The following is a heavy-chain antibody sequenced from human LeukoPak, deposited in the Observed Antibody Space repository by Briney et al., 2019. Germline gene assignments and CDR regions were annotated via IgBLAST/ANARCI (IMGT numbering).Heavy chain of an antibody. J-gene: IGHJ2*01. CDR3: AREGGRDDYGDYKPPGWGYFDL. V-gene: IGHV1-18*01. Sequence: ASVKVSCTASGYTFTSYGISWVRQAPGQGLEWMGWISAYNGNTNYAQKLQGRVTMTTDTSTSTAYMELRSLRSDDTAVYYCAREGGRDDYGDYKPPGWGYFDLWGRGTLVTVSS. D-gene: IGHD4-17*01. CDR1: GYTFTSYG. CDR2: ISAYNGNT.